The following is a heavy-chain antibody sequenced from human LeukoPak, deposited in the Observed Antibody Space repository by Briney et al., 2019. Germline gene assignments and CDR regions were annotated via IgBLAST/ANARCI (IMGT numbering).Heavy chain of an antibody. CDR3: ARRPDGTSHFDY. CDR1: GGSIRSYF. CDR2: VYYSGST. J-gene: IGHJ4*02. Sequence: SGTLSLTCAVSGGSIRSYFWSWIRQPPGKGLEWIGYVYYSGSTNYNPSLKSRVTISVDTSKKQFSLKLSSVTAADTAVYYCARRPDGTSHFDYWGQGTLVTVSS. D-gene: IGHD6-6*01. V-gene: IGHV4-59*08.